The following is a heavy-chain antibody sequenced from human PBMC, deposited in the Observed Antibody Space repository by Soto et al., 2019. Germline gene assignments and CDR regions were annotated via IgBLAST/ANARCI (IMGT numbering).Heavy chain of an antibody. V-gene: IGHV3-11*06. Sequence: QVQLVESGGGLVKPGGSLRLSCAASGFTFSDYYMSWIRQAPGKGLEWVSYISGSSDYTKYGDSVKGRFTISRDNAKNSVFLLMKSLRAEDTAVYYCARDRRPNYYFWSGTKYYFDYWGQGTLVTVSS. CDR2: ISGSSDYT. J-gene: IGHJ4*02. CDR1: GFTFSDYY. CDR3: ARDRRPNYYFWSGTKYYFDY. D-gene: IGHD3-3*01.